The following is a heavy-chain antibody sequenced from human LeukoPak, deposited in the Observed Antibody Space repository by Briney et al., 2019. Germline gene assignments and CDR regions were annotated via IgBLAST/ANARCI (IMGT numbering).Heavy chain of an antibody. D-gene: IGHD6-19*01. CDR1: GFSFSGYI. V-gene: IGHV3-48*01. CDR3: ARDQWLDY. Sequence: GGSLRLSCAASGFSFSGYIMNWVRQTPGKGLEWVSFIGTSGNTISYADSVKGRFTVSRDNSKNSLYLQMNSLRAEDTAVYYCARDQWLDYWGQGTLVTVSS. CDR2: IGTSGNTI. J-gene: IGHJ4*02.